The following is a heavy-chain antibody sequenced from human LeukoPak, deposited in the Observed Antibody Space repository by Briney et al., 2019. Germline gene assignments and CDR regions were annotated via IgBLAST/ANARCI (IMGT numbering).Heavy chain of an antibody. D-gene: IGHD5-12*01. V-gene: IGHV3-21*01. CDR2: ISSSGNYI. CDR1: GFAFGSEA. CDR3: AKGDGGYDYEIATH. J-gene: IGHJ4*02. Sequence: GGSLRLSCAVSGFAFGSEAMSWVRQAPGKGLEWVSSISSSGNYIYYADSVKGRFTVSRDNAKNSLYLQMNSLRVEDTAVYYCAKGDGGYDYEIATHWGQGTLVTVSS.